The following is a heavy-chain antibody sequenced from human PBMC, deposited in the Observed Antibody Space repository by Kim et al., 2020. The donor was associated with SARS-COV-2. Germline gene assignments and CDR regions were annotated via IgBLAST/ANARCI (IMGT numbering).Heavy chain of an antibody. V-gene: IGHV5-51*01. CDR3: ARRDYGGNPPSPDY. D-gene: IGHD4-17*01. Sequence: SPSFQGQVTISADKSISTAYLQWSSLKASDTAMYYCARRDYGGNPPSPDYWGQGTLVTVSS. J-gene: IGHJ4*02.